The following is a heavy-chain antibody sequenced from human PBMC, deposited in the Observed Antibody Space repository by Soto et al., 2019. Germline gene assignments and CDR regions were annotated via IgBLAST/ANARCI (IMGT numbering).Heavy chain of an antibody. CDR3: ARISARRNDFDV. CDR2: STPYNGNT. V-gene: IGHV1-18*01. J-gene: IGHJ3*01. CDR1: NHPLGAFG. Sequence: QVQLVQSGAEVKNPGASVKVSCQASNHPLGAFGISWVRQAPGQGLEGMEWSTPYNGNTHYAAKFKDRVTMTADKATTTAYMEVRRLTSDDTAVYFCARISARRNDFDVWGQGTVVTVSS.